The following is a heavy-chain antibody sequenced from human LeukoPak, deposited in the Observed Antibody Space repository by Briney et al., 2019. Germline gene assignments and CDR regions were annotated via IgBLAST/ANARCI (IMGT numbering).Heavy chain of an antibody. V-gene: IGHV1-8*02. D-gene: IGHD4-23*01. J-gene: IGHJ4*02. Sequence: ASVKVSCKASGYTFTDYYMHWVRQAPGQGLEWMGWMNPNSGNTGYAQKFQGRVTMTRNTSISTAYMELSSLRSEDTAVYYCASGGNADWDYWGQGTLVTVSS. CDR1: GYTFTDYY. CDR2: MNPNSGNT. CDR3: ASGGNADWDY.